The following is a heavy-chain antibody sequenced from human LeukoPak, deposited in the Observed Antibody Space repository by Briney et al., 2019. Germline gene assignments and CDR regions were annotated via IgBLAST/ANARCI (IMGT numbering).Heavy chain of an antibody. V-gene: IGHV3-23*01. CDR3: AKASYYYGSGSLST. CDR2: ISGSGGST. CDR1: GFTFSSYA. Sequence: PGGSLRLSCAASGFTFSSYAMSWVRQAPGKGLEWVSAISGSGGSTYYADSVKGRFTISRDNSKNTLYLQMNSLRAEDTAVYYCAKASYYYGSGSLSTWGQGTLVTVSS. D-gene: IGHD3-10*01. J-gene: IGHJ4*02.